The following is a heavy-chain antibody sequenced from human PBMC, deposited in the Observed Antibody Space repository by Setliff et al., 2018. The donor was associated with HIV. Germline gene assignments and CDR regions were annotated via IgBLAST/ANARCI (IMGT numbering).Heavy chain of an antibody. CDR3: ARGRVDIVVTDYLDV. Sequence: SETLSLTCAAYGGPFTNHGWNWIRQSPGKGLEWIGEIDNRGGYNYNPSFSSRVTISVDASKRQFSLKLSSVTAADTAMYYCARGRVDIVVTDYLDVWGKGTTVTVSS. D-gene: IGHD5-12*01. V-gene: IGHV4-34*01. CDR2: IDNRGGY. CDR1: GGPFTNHG. J-gene: IGHJ6*03.